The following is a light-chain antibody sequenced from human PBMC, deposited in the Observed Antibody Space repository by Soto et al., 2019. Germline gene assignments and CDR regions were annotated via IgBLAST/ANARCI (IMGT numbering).Light chain of an antibody. CDR2: ENN. CDR1: SGRIANNY. Sequence: NFMLTQPHSVSESPGKTLRISCTRSSGRIANNYVQWYQQRPGSAPTTVIYENNQRLSGVPDRFSGSTDGSSNSASLTIAALQNEDEADYYRQSHYSDFVVFGGGTKRTVL. CDR3: QSHYSDFVV. J-gene: IGLJ2*01. V-gene: IGLV6-57*04.